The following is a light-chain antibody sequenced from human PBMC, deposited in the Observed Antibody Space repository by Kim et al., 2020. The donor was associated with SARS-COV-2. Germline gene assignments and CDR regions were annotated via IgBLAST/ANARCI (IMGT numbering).Light chain of an antibody. J-gene: IGKJ5*01. V-gene: IGKV3-15*01. CDR1: QSVSSN. CDR3: QRYNNWPPMT. CDR2: GAS. Sequence: EIVMTQSPATLSVSPGERATLSCRASQSVSSNLAWYQQKPGQAPRLLIYGASTRATGIPARFSGSGSGTEFTLTISSLQSEDFAVYYCQRYNNWPPMTFGQGRQLGI.